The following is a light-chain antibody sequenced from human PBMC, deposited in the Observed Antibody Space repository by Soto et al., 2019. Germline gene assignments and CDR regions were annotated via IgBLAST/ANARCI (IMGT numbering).Light chain of an antibody. CDR2: SNN. J-gene: IGLJ1*01. CDR1: RSNIGSNT. CDR3: AAWDDSLNGSYV. Sequence: QSALTQPPSTSGTPGQRVTISCSGSRSNIGSNTVTWYQQLPGTAPKLLIYSNNQRPSGVPDRFSGSKSGTSASLAISGLQPEDEADYYCAAWDDSLNGSYVFGTGTKVTVL. V-gene: IGLV1-44*01.